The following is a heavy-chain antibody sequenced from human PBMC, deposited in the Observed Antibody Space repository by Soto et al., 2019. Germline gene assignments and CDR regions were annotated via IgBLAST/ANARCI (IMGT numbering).Heavy chain of an antibody. CDR1: GYTFTSYG. CDR3: ARDQYCSSTSCYGNYYYYGMDV. J-gene: IGHJ6*02. CDR2: ISAYNGNT. Sequence: QVQLVQSGAEVKKPGASVKVSCKASGYTFTSYGISWVRQAPGQGLEWMGWISAYNGNTNYGQKPQGKVTMTTSTSTSRAYMELRSLRSDDTAVYYCARDQYCSSTSCYGNYYYYGMDVWCQGTTVTVSS. V-gene: IGHV1-18*01. D-gene: IGHD2-2*01.